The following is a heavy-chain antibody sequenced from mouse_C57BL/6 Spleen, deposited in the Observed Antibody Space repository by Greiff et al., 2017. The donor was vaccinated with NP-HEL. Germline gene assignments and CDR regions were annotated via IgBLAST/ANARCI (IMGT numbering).Heavy chain of an antibody. D-gene: IGHD2-3*01. CDR1: GYTFTSYG. J-gene: IGHJ2*01. V-gene: IGHV1-81*01. CDR2: IYPRSGNT. Sequence: VQRVESGAELARPGASVKLSCKASGYTFTSYGISWVKQRTGQGLEWIGEIYPRSGNTYYNEKFKGKAKLTADKSSSPAYMELRSLTSEDSAVYFCARGERWLLRGFDYWGQGTTLTVSS. CDR3: ARGERWLLRGFDY.